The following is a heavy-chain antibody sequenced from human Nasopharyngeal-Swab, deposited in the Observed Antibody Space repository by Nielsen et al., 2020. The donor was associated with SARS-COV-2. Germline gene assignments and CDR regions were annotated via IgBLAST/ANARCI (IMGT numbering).Heavy chain of an antibody. J-gene: IGHJ4*02. Sequence: GESLKISCAASGFTFSSYGMHWVRQAPGKGLEWVAVISYDGSNKYYADSVKGRFTISRDNSKNTLYLQMNSLRAEDTAVYYCARTETYYYGSGSYYPIDYWGQGTLGTVSS. D-gene: IGHD3-10*01. V-gene: IGHV3-30*03. CDR2: ISYDGSNK. CDR1: GFTFSSYG. CDR3: ARTETYYYGSGSYYPIDY.